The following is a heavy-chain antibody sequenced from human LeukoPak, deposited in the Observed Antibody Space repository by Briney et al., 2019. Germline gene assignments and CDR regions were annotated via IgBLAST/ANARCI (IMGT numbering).Heavy chain of an antibody. J-gene: IGHJ4*02. CDR1: GGSISSNSYY. CDR3: ARQIPPGYFDY. Sequence: KPSETLSLTCAVSGGSISSNSYYWGWIRQPPGKGLEWIGSIYYSGSTYYNPSLKSRVTISVDTSKNQFSLKLSSVTAADTAAYYCARQIPPGYFDYWGQGTLVTVSS. V-gene: IGHV4-39*01. CDR2: IYYSGST.